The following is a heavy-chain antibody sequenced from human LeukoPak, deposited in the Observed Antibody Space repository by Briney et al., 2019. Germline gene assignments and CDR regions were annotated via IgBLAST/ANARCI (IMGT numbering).Heavy chain of an antibody. V-gene: IGHV4-59*01. Sequence: SETLSLTCTVSGGSISSYYWSWIRQPPGKGLEWIGYIYYSGSTNYNPSLKSRVTISVDTSKNQFSLKLSSVTAADTAVYYCASFLNLGDAFDIWGQGTMVTVSS. D-gene: IGHD1-7*01. CDR3: ASFLNLGDAFDI. CDR1: GGSISSYY. CDR2: IYYSGST. J-gene: IGHJ3*02.